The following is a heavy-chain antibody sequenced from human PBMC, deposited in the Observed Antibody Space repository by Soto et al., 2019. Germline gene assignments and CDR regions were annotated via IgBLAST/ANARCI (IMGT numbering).Heavy chain of an antibody. V-gene: IGHV4-31*03. CDR1: GGSIREGGYY. D-gene: IGHD6-25*01. Sequence: PSETLSLTCSVSGGSIREGGYYWAWIRQRPGKGLEWMGFIYFTGKTNYNPSFESRLSMSVDMSRSQLSLRLTSVTSADTAVYFCAKAPSPQRTPAVTPGWFDPWGPGILVTVSS. CDR2: IYFTGKT. J-gene: IGHJ5*02. CDR3: AKAPSPQRTPAVTPGWFDP.